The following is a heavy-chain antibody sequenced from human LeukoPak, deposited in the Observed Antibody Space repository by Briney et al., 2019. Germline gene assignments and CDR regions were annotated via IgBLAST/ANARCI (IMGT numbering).Heavy chain of an antibody. CDR1: GDSVSRNTAG. CDR3: ARRMGDLHAFDI. Sequence: SQTLSLTCAISGDSVSRNTAGWNWITQSPSRGVEWLGRTYYRSKWYNDYAVSVKSRITINPDTSKNQVSLHLNSVTPEDTALYYCARRMGDLHAFDIWGQGTMVTVSS. V-gene: IGHV6-1*01. D-gene: IGHD3-16*01. J-gene: IGHJ3*02. CDR2: TYYRSKWYN.